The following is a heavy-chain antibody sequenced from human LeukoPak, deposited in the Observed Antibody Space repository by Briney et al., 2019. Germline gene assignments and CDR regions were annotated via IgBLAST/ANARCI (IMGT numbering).Heavy chain of an antibody. D-gene: IGHD2-15*01. CDR2: IFHRGGT. J-gene: IGHJ4*02. CDR1: NDSISSGDYY. Sequence: SETLSLTCTVSNDSISSGDYYWNWIRQPPGKGLEWIGYIFHRGGTSYNPSLKSRILFSVDTSRNQFSLKLNSVTAADTAVYYCVREILYCSGGSCYRGPFDNWGQGTLVTVSA. CDR3: VREILYCSGGSCYRGPFDN. V-gene: IGHV4-30-4*01.